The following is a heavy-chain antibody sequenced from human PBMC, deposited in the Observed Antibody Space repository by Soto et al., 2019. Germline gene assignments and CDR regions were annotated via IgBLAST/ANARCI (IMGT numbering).Heavy chain of an antibody. V-gene: IGHV1-69*04. CDR1: GGTFSSYT. Sequence: SVKVSCKASGGTFSSYTISGVRQAPGQGLEWMVRIIPILGIANYAQKFQGRVTITADKSTSTAYMELSSLRSEDTAVYYCARELFDSNGYSTGGFDYWGEGTLGTVS. CDR3: ARELFDSNGYSTGGFDY. D-gene: IGHD6-19*01. CDR2: IIPILGIA. J-gene: IGHJ4*02.